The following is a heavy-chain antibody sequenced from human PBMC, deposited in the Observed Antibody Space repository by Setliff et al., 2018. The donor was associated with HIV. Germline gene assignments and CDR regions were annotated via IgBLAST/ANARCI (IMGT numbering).Heavy chain of an antibody. CDR3: ASKGGSENYPDSDAFDI. CDR2: IYSTGYT. V-gene: IGHV4-59*03. J-gene: IGHJ3*02. D-gene: IGHD3-10*01. CDR1: GGSISNYY. Sequence: SETLSLTCTVSGGSISNYYWSWIRQPPGKGLEWIGYIYSTGYTNYHPSLKTRVTMTRDSSTSTVYLELRSLRSEDTAVYFCASKGGSENYPDSDAFDIWGQGTLVTVSS.